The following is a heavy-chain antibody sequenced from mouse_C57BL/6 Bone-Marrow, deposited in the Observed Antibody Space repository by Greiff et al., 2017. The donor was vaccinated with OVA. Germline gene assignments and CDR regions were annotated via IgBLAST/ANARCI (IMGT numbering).Heavy chain of an antibody. CDR2: INPNYGTT. Sequence: LVESGPELVKPGASVKISCKASGYSFTDYNMNWVKQSNGKSLEWIGVINPNYGTTSYNQKFKGKATLTVDQSSSTAYMQLNSLTSEDSAVYYCARSLYYYGSRWYFDVWGTGTTVTVSS. CDR1: GYSFTDYN. J-gene: IGHJ1*03. V-gene: IGHV1-39*01. D-gene: IGHD1-1*01. CDR3: ARSLYYYGSRWYFDV.